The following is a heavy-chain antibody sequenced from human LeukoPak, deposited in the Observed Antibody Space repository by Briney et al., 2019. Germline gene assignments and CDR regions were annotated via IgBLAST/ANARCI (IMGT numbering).Heavy chain of an antibody. CDR1: GGSISSGSYY. CDR3: ARGSYDSSGYPFDY. CDR2: IYTSGST. V-gene: IGHV4-61*02. J-gene: IGHJ4*02. Sequence: SQTLSLTCTVSGGSISSGSYYWSWIRQPAGKGLEWIGRIYTSGSTNYNPSLKSRVTISVDTSKNQFSLKLSSVTAADTAAYYCARGSYDSSGYPFDYWGQGTLVTVSS. D-gene: IGHD3-22*01.